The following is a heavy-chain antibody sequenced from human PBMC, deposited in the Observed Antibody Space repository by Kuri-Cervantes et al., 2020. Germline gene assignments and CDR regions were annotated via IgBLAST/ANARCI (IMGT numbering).Heavy chain of an antibody. Sequence: GSLRLSCAVFGGSFSDYFWTWIRQTPGMGLEWIGEINHRGRTNYNPSLKSRVTISVDTSKNQFSLKVTSVTAADTAVYYCASGLWANFDFWGQGTPVTASS. CDR2: INHRGRT. CDR1: GGSFSDYF. V-gene: IGHV4-34*01. CDR3: ASGLWANFDF. D-gene: IGHD3-10*01. J-gene: IGHJ4*02.